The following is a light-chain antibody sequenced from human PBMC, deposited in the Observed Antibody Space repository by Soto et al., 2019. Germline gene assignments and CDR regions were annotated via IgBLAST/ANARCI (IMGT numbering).Light chain of an antibody. J-gene: IGLJ1*01. CDR1: SSDVGGYNY. CDR2: DVS. V-gene: IGLV2-14*01. CDR3: SSYTSSSTLVV. Sequence: QPVSVSGSPGQSITISCTGTSSDVGGYNYVSWYQQHPGKAPKLMIYDVSNRPSGVSNRFSGSKSGNTASLTISGLQAEDEADYYCSSYTSSSTLVVFGTGTKLTVL.